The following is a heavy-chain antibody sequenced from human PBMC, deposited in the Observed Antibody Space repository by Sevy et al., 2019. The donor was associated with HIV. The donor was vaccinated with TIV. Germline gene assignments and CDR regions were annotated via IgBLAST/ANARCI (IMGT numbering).Heavy chain of an antibody. CDR1: GFSLNNYW. CDR2: INQDGSVK. D-gene: IGHD6-13*01. CDR3: VRAIAKDGSF. J-gene: IGHJ4*02. V-gene: IGHV3-7*01. Sequence: GGYLSLSCVASGFSLNNYWMNWVRQAPGKGLEWVANINQDGSVKYYVDSVRGRFTIYRDNARNLVFLQMSSLRVDDSALYYCVRAIAKDGSFWGQGTLVTVSS.